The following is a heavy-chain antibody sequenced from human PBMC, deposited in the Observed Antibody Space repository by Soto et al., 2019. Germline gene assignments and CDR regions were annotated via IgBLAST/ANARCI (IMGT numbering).Heavy chain of an antibody. CDR2: IRVGGGDT. V-gene: IGHV3-23*01. CDR3: AKCSVGTVRSSGWCNWFDP. J-gene: IGHJ5*02. CDR1: GFTFSSSA. D-gene: IGHD6-19*01. Sequence: VRLLESGGGLAQPGGSLRLSCAASGFTFSSSAMNWVRQAPGKGLEWVSSIRVGGGDTFYADSVGGRFTVSRDISRNTLYLQMNSLRAEDTAIYYCAKCSVGTVRSSGWCNWFDPWGQGTLVTVSS.